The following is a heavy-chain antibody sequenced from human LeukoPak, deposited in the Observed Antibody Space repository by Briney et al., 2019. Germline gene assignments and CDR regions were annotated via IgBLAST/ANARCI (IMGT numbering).Heavy chain of an antibody. D-gene: IGHD1-1*01. CDR1: GFTFSSYA. V-gene: IGHV3-23*01. Sequence: PGGSLRLSCAASGFTFSSYAMSWARQAPGKGLEWVSAIYGGGEGTYYADSVKGRFTVSRDNSKNTLYLQMDGLRAEDTAVYYCAKTAGMTRQVYYMDVWGKGATVTVSS. CDR3: AKTAGMTRQVYYMDV. J-gene: IGHJ6*03. CDR2: IYGGGEGT.